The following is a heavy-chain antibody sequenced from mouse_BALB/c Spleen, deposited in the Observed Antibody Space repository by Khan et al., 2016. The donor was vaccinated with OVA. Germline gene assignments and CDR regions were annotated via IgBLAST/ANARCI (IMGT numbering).Heavy chain of an antibody. V-gene: IGHV2-9*02. D-gene: IGHD2-3*01. J-gene: IGHJ4*01. Sequence: QVQLKESGPGLVAPSQSLSITCTVSGFSLTSYGIHWVRQPPGKGLEWLGVIWAGGSTNYNSALMSRLSISKDNSKSQVFLKMNSLQTDDTAMYYCARGDGYYEDAMDYWGHGTSVTVSS. CDR1: GFSLTSYG. CDR3: ARGDGYYEDAMDY. CDR2: IWAGGST.